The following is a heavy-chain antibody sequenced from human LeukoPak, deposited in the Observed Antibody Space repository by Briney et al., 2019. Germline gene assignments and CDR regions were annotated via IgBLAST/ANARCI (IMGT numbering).Heavy chain of an antibody. J-gene: IGHJ5*02. CDR2: ISGGGGST. V-gene: IGHV3-23*01. CDR1: EFTFSNYA. Sequence: GGSLRLSCAASEFTFSNYAMNCVRQAPGKGLEWVSGISGGGGSTYHADSVKGRFTISRDNSKNTLYLQMDSLRAEDTALYYWAKGTGINHYHWIDPWGQGTLVTVSS. D-gene: IGHD1-14*01. CDR3: AKGTGINHYHWIDP.